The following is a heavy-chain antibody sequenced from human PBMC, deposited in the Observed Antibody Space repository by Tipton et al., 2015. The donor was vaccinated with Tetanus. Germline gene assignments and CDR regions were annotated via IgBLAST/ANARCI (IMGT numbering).Heavy chain of an antibody. D-gene: IGHD3-10*01. J-gene: IGHJ4*02. CDR3: ARGLTMVRGVIISHFDY. CDR2: INHSGST. V-gene: IGHV4-34*01. CDR1: GGSFSGYY. Sequence: TLSLTCAVYGGSFSGYYWSWIRQPPGKGLEWIGEINHSGSTNYNPSLKSRVTISVDTSKNQFSLKLSSVTAADTAVYYCARGLTMVRGVIISHFDYWGQGTLVTVSS.